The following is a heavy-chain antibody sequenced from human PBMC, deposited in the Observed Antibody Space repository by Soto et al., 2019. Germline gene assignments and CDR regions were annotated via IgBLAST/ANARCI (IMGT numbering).Heavy chain of an antibody. J-gene: IGHJ4*02. Sequence: GGSLRLSCAASGFKFSNYAMSWVRQAPGKGLEWVSAISGSGGSTYYADSVKGRFTISRDNSKNTLYLQMNSLRAEDTAVYYCAKDIVVVPAAILLDYWGQGTLVTVSS. CDR3: AKDIVVVPAAILLDY. CDR1: GFKFSNYA. D-gene: IGHD2-2*02. CDR2: ISGSGGST. V-gene: IGHV3-23*01.